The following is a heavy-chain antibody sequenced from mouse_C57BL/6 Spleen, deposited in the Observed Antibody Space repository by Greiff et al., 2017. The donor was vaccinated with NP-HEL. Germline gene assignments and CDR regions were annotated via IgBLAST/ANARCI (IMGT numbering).Heavy chain of an antibody. J-gene: IGHJ2*01. CDR1: GYTFTSYT. V-gene: IGHV1-4*01. CDR3: AREDGNYYFDY. Sequence: QVHVKQSGAELARPGASVKMSCKASGYTFTSYTMHWVKQRPGQGLEWIGYINPSSGYTKYNQKFKDKATLTADKSSSTAYMQLSSLTSEDSAVYYCAREDGNYYFDYWGQGTTLTVSS. D-gene: IGHD2-1*01. CDR2: INPSSGYT.